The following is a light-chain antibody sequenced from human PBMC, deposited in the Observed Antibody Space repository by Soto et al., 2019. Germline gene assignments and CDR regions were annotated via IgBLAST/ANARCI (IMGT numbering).Light chain of an antibody. J-gene: IGLJ1*01. CDR3: V. Sequence: QSALTQPRSVSGSPGQSVTISCTGTSSDVGGYKFVSWYQQHPGKAPKLMIYDVSQRPSGVPDRFSASKSGNTASLTISGLQAEDEADYTSVFGTGTKVTVL. CDR1: SSDVGGYKF. CDR2: DVS. V-gene: IGLV2-11*01.